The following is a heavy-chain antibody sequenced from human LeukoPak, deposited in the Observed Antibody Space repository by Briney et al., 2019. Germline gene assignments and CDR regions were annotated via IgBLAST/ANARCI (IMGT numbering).Heavy chain of an antibody. Sequence: GASVKVSCKASGYDFTSVGITWVRRAPGQGLEWMGWISPYNGNTRYAQKFQGRVAMTTDTSTTTAYMELRGLRFNDTAVYYCAKNYYYDNTGYWGAFDIWGQGTMVTVSS. CDR3: AKNYYYDNTGYWGAFDI. CDR1: GYDFTSVG. CDR2: ISPYNGNT. V-gene: IGHV1-18*01. D-gene: IGHD3-22*01. J-gene: IGHJ3*02.